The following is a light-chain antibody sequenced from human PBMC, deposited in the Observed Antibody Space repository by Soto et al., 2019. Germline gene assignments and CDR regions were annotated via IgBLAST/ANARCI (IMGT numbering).Light chain of an antibody. Sequence: DIQMTQSPSTLSASVGDRVTITCRASQSISNWLACYQQKPGKAPKVLIYDASSLQSGVPSRFTGSGSGTECTLPISSLQPDDFATYSGQKSNNYPATFGQGTKLEIK. CDR1: QSISNW. CDR3: QKSNNYPAT. J-gene: IGKJ2*01. CDR2: DAS. V-gene: IGKV1-5*01.